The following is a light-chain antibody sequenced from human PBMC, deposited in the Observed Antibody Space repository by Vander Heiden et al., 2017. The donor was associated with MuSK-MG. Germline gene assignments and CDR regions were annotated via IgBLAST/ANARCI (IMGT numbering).Light chain of an antibody. Sequence: QSALTQPASVSGSPGQSITISCPGTSSDDGGYNFVSWFPQQPDKAPKLRIYDVISGPAGVSNRFSGSKSGNTASLTISGLQAEDEADYYCSSYTSSSALKWVFGGGNSLTVL. J-gene: IGLJ3*02. V-gene: IGLV2-14*03. CDR2: DVI. CDR3: SSYTSSSALKWV. CDR1: SSDDGGYNF.